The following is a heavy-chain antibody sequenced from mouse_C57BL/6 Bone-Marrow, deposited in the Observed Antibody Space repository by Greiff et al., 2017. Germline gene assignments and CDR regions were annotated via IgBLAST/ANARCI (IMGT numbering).Heavy chain of an antibody. CDR3: ARGYVDV. V-gene: IGHV1-20*01. CDR1: GYSFTGYF. Sequence: EVQRVESGPELVKPGDSVKISCKASGYSFTGYFMNWVMQSHGKSLEWIGRINPYNGDTFYNQKFKGKATLTVDKSSSTAHMELRSLTSEDAADYYCARGYVDVGDRGTTATVSS. J-gene: IGHJ1*03. CDR2: INPYNGDT.